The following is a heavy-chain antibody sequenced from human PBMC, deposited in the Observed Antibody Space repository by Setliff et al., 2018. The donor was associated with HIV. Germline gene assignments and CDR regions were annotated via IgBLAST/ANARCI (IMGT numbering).Heavy chain of an antibody. CDR1: GVSIRTYY. D-gene: IGHD5-18*01. CDR3: ARDNSKNTLYLQMNSLRAEDTAVYYCARDTAMVPYYYYGMDV. J-gene: IGHJ6*02. Sequence: SETLSLTCTVSGVSIRTYYWSWVRQVPGKGLEWIGDTYYGGSTDYNKYNPSLKGRVTISVDIYRKQLSLNLRSVTAADTAVYYCARDNSKNTLYLQMNSLRAEDTAVYYCARDTAMVPYYYYGMDVWGQGTTVTVSS. V-gene: IGHV4-59*01. CDR2: TYYGGSTDYN.